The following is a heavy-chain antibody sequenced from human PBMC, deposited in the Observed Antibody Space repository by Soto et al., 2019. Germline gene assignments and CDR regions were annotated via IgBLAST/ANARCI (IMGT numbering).Heavy chain of an antibody. D-gene: IGHD3-3*01. J-gene: IGHJ3*02. Sequence: GGSLRLSCAVSGFTVSSNYMNWVRQAPGKGLEWVSFIYSGGNTYYADSVKGRFTISRDNSKNMLYRQMNSLRVEDTAVYYCAREVRVRGFAFDIWGQGTMVTVSS. V-gene: IGHV3-66*01. CDR3: AREVRVRGFAFDI. CDR2: IYSGGNT. CDR1: GFTVSSNY.